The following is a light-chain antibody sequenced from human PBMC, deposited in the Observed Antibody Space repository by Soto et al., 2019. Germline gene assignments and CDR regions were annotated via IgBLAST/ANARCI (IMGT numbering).Light chain of an antibody. CDR3: QQYGSSGT. CDR2: GAS. J-gene: IGKJ1*01. Sequence: PGERATLSCRASQSVGNNYLAWYQQKPGQAPRLLIYGASNRATGIPDRFSGSGSGTDFTLTISRLEPEDFAVYYCQQYGSSGTFGQGTKVDIK. V-gene: IGKV3-20*01. CDR1: QSVGNNY.